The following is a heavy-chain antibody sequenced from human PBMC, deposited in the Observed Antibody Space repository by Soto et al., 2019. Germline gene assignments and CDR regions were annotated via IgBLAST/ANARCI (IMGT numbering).Heavy chain of an antibody. CDR1: GFSLSTSGVG. J-gene: IGHJ4*02. CDR3: AHRPPYCSGTRCYDY. D-gene: IGHD2-15*01. V-gene: IGHV2-5*02. CDR2: IYWDDDK. Sequence: QITLKESGPTLVKPTQTLTLTCTFSGFSLSTSGVGVGWIRQPPGKALEWLALIYWDDDKRYSPSLKSRLTATTATSKNQLVLTMTNMDPVDTPTYSCAHRPPYCSGTRCYDYWGQGTLVTVSS.